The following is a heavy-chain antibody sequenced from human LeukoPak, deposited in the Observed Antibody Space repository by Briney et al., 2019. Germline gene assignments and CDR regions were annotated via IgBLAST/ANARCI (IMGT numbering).Heavy chain of an antibody. D-gene: IGHD3-10*01. V-gene: IGHV3-48*02. Sequence: SGRSLRLSCAASGFIVSTSSINWVRQAPGKGLEWVSFMSSSSRTIYYADSVKDRVSISRDNGKNSLYLQMNSLRDEDTAIYYCAIFGLGSGSRDYWGQGTLVTVSS. CDR1: GFIVSTSS. CDR3: AIFGLGSGSRDY. J-gene: IGHJ4*02. CDR2: MSSSSRTI.